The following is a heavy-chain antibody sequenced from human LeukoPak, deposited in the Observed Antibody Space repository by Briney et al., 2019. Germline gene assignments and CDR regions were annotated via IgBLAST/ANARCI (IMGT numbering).Heavy chain of an antibody. CDR3: ARGFREFDP. Sequence: PSETLSLTCAVYGGSRSGYYWSWIRQPPGKGLEWIGEINHSGSTNYNPSLKGRVTISLDTSKNQFSLNLSSVTAADTAVYYCARGFREFDPWGQGTLVSVSS. CDR2: INHSGST. CDR1: GGSRSGYY. V-gene: IGHV4-34*01. D-gene: IGHD5-24*01. J-gene: IGHJ5*02.